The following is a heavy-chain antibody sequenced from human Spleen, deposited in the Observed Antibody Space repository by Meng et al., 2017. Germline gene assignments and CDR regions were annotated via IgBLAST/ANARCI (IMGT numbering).Heavy chain of an antibody. CDR2: IYYSGST. V-gene: IGHV4-31*03. J-gene: IGHJ5*02. Sequence: QVQLQESGPGLVRPSQTLSLTCIVSGGSISSGGYYWSWIRQHPGKGLEWIGYIYYSGSTYYSPSLKSRVTISLDTSKNQLSLKLSSMTAADTAVYYCARYVFDSSSLYSNWFDPWGQGTLVTVSS. CDR1: GGSISSGGYY. D-gene: IGHD3-22*01. CDR3: ARYVFDSSSLYSNWFDP.